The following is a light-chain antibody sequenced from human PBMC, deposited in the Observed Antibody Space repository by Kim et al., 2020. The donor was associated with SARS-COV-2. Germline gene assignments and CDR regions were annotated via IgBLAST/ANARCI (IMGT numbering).Light chain of an antibody. CDR2: YYSDSNK. Sequence: QPVLTQPPSSSASPGESARLTCTLPSDINVDPCNIYLYQQKPGSPPRYLLYYYSDSNKGQGSGVPSRFSGSKDASANTGILLISGLQSEDEADYYCMIWPTSDSGVFGGGTQLTVL. V-gene: IGLV5-37*01. J-gene: IGLJ3*02. CDR3: MIWPTSDSGV. CDR1: SDINVDPCN.